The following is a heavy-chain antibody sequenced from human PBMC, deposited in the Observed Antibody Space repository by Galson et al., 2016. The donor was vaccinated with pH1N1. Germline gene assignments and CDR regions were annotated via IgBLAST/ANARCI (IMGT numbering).Heavy chain of an antibody. Sequence: SVKVSCKASGYIFTRDYFHWVRQAPGQGLEWMGVIDPSNGGTTFVQKFQGLVTMTRDTSTSPVYVEVSGLKSDDTAVYYCIRDLGRLRDFWGQGTLVTVSS. V-gene: IGHV1-46*03. CDR2: IDPSNGGT. D-gene: IGHD7-27*01. CDR1: GYIFTRDY. J-gene: IGHJ4*02. CDR3: IRDLGRLRDF.